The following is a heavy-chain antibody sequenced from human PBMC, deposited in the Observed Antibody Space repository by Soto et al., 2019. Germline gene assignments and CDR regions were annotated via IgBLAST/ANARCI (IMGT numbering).Heavy chain of an antibody. V-gene: IGHV4-59*08. CDR3: ARGVGSGWYTHRYYYYGMDV. CDR2: IYYSGST. Sequence: TSETLSLTCTFSGCSISSYYWSWIRQPPGKGLEWIGYIYYSGSTNYNPSLKSRVTISVDTSKNQFSLKLSSVTAADTAVYYCARGVGSGWYTHRYYYYGMDVWGQGTTVTVSS. J-gene: IGHJ6*02. CDR1: GCSISSYY. D-gene: IGHD6-19*01.